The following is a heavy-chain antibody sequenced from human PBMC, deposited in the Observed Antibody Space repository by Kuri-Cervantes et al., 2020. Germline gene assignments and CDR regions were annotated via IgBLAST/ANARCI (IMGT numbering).Heavy chain of an antibody. CDR2: INHSGST. CDR1: GGSFSGYS. V-gene: IGHV4-34*01. CDR3: ARASSVAGHFDY. Sequence: GSLRLSCPLFGGSFSGYSWNWIRQPPGRGLEWIGEINHSGSTNYNPSLKSRVTISVDTSKNQFSLKLSSVTAADTAVYACARASSVAGHFDYWGQGTLVTVSS. D-gene: IGHD6-19*01. J-gene: IGHJ4*02.